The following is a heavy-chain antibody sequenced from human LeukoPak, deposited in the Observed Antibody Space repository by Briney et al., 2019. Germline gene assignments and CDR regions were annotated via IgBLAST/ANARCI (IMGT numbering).Heavy chain of an antibody. D-gene: IGHD3-10*01. J-gene: IGHJ6*03. CDR1: GGSLTLYY. CDR2: IYTSGST. CDR3: ARLYGSVYYYYMDV. Sequence: SENLSLTCTVSGGSLTLYYWTWIRQPAGKGLEWIGRIYTSGSTNYNPSLKSRVNMSVDTSKNQFSLKLRSVTAADTAVYYCARLYGSVYYYYMDVWGKGTTVTVSS. V-gene: IGHV4-4*07.